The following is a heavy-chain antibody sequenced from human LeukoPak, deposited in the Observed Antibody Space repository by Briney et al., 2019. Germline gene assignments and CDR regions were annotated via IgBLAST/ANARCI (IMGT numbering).Heavy chain of an antibody. J-gene: IGHJ3*02. D-gene: IGHD2-15*01. Sequence: ASVTVSCKASGYTFTIYGISWVRQAPGQGLEGKGWISAYNGNTNYAQKLQGRVTMTTVTSTSTAYMELRSLRSDDTAVYYCARTVVVVPTILSGGTDAFDIWGQGTMVTVSS. CDR2: ISAYNGNT. CDR1: GYTFTIYG. CDR3: ARTVVVVPTILSGGTDAFDI. V-gene: IGHV1-18*01.